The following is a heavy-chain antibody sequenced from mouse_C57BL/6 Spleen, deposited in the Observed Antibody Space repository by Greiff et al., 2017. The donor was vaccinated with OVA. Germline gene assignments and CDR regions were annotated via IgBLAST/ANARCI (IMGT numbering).Heavy chain of an antibody. CDR3: ARWDPVAY. J-gene: IGHJ3*01. Sequence: DVKLVESGGGLVKPGGSLKLSCAASGFTFSDYGMHWVRQAPEKGLEWVAYISSGSSTIYYADTVKGRFTISRDNAKHTLFLQMTSLRSEDTAMYYCARWDPVAYWGQGTLVTVSA. V-gene: IGHV5-17*01. CDR1: GFTFSDYG. D-gene: IGHD4-1*01. CDR2: ISSGSSTI.